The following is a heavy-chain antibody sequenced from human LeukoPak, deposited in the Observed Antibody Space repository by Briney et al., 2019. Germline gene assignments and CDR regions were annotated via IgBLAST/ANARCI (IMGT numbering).Heavy chain of an antibody. J-gene: IGHJ4*02. V-gene: IGHV4-30-2*01. CDR3: ASYYYGSGSYRELDY. CDR2: IYHSGST. D-gene: IGHD3-10*01. CDR1: GGSISSGGYY. Sequence: SETLSLTCTVSGGSISSGGYYWSWIRQPPGKGLEWIGYIYHSGSTYYNPSLKSRVTISVDRSKNQSSLKLSSVTAADTAVYYCASYYYGSGSYRELDYWGQGTLVTVSS.